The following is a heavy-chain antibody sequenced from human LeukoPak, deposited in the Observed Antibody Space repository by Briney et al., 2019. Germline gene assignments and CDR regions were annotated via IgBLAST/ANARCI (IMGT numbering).Heavy chain of an antibody. J-gene: IGHJ4*02. CDR2: ISSSGCTI. Sequence: GGSLRLSCAASGFTFSSYEMNWVRQAPGKGLEWVSYISSSGCTIYYADSVKGRFTISRDNAKNSLYLQMNSLRAEDTAVYYCARSYSSSSGPFFDYWGQGTLVTVSS. D-gene: IGHD6-13*01. CDR3: ARSYSSSSGPFFDY. V-gene: IGHV3-48*03. CDR1: GFTFSSYE.